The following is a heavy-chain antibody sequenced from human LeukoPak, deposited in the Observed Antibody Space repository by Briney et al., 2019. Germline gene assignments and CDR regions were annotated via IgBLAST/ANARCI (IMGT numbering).Heavy chain of an antibody. J-gene: IGHJ4*02. CDR3: VRRYYEYNVYDRHFDF. Sequence: GGSLTLPCAASGFTFSRDWMHWPRQAPGKGRVWVSRISDDGSITTYADSVQGRFTISRDNAKSAVFLQMNSLRVEDTAVYFCVRRYYEYNVYDRHFDFWGQGILVTVSS. CDR2: ISDDGSIT. D-gene: IGHD5/OR15-5a*01. V-gene: IGHV3-74*03. CDR1: GFTFSRDW.